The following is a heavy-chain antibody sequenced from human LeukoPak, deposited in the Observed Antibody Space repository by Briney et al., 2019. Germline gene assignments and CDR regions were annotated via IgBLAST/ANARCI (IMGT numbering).Heavy chain of an antibody. Sequence: GGSLRLSCAVSGFTFSSYAMSGVRQSPGRGLEGVSAISGSGGSTYYAHSVKGRFTISRDNSKKTLYLKTNSLRAEDTAVYYCAKDLSWPPLYYFDYWGQGTLVTVSS. CDR1: GFTFSSYA. V-gene: IGHV3-23*01. D-gene: IGHD2-2*01. CDR3: AKDLSWPPLYYFDY. J-gene: IGHJ4*02. CDR2: ISGSGGST.